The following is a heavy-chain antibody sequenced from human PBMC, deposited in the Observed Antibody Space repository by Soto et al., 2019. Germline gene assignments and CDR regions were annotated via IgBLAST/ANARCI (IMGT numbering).Heavy chain of an antibody. V-gene: IGHV3-9*01. CDR1: GFTFDDYA. D-gene: IGHD6-19*01. CDR3: AKDSSATSIAVCDY. J-gene: IGHJ4*02. CDR2: ISWNSGSI. Sequence: EVQLVESGGGLVQPGRSLRLSCAASGFTFDDYAMHWVRQAPGKGLEWVSGISWNSGSIGYADSVKGRFAISRDNAKNSLYLQMNSLRAEDTALYYCAKDSSATSIAVCDYWGQGTLVTVSS.